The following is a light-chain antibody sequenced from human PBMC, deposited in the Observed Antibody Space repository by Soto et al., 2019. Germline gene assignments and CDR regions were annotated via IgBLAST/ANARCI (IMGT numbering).Light chain of an antibody. Sequence: EIVFTHSPRTLSLSPSERATLSSRASQSVSSSYLAWYQQKPGQAPRLLIYGASSRATGIPDRFSGSGSGTEFTLTISSLRPADFATYYCHQYNDYSAWTFGQGTKVDIK. CDR2: GAS. CDR1: QSVSSSY. CDR3: HQYNDYSAWT. V-gene: IGKV3-20*01. J-gene: IGKJ1*01.